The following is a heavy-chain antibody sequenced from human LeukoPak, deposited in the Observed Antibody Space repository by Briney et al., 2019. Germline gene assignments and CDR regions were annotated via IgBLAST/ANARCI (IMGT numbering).Heavy chain of an antibody. CDR1: GFTFSNYW. CDR2: MKEDGVEI. Sequence: GGSLRLSCAASGFTFSNYWMSWVRQAPGKGLEGVANMKEDGVEINYVDSVTGRFTISRDKARGSLYLQMNSLRAEDTGVYYCVRDRGYSNFDYWGQGSLVTVSS. CDR3: VRDRGYSNFDY. D-gene: IGHD4-11*01. J-gene: IGHJ4*02. V-gene: IGHV3-7*01.